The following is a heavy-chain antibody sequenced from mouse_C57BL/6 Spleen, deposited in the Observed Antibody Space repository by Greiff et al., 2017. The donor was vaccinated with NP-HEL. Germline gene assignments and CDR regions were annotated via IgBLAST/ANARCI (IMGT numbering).Heavy chain of an antibody. CDR3: ARDPYYYGSSYVYFDY. D-gene: IGHD1-1*01. V-gene: IGHV5-4*01. Sequence: DVMLVESGGGLVKPGGSLKLSCAASGFTFSSYAMSWVRQTPEKRLEWVATISDGGSYTYYPDNVKGRFTISRDNAKNNLYLQMSHLKSEDTAMYYCARDPYYYGSSYVYFDYWGQGTTLTVSS. CDR2: ISDGGSYT. CDR1: GFTFSSYA. J-gene: IGHJ2*01.